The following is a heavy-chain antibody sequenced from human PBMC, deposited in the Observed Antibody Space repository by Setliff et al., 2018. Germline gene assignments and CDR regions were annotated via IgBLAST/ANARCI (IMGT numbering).Heavy chain of an antibody. D-gene: IGHD5-12*01. CDR2: FSSRNDYI. Sequence: CEASGFSFSNYAMNWVRQAPGKGLEWVASFSSRNDYIYHADSVKGRFTISRDNAKNTLYLQMNSLRLEDTAFYYCARDHGGYNSLDYWGQGTLVTVSS. CDR1: GFSFSNYA. J-gene: IGHJ4*02. CDR3: ARDHGGYNSLDY. V-gene: IGHV3-21*01.